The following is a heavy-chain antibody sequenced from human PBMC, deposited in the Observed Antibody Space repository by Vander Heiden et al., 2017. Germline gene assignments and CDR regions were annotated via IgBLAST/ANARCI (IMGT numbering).Heavy chain of an antibody. D-gene: IGHD4-17*01. V-gene: IGHV4-34*01. CDR3: ARSTTNYGGNSGY. CDR1: GGSFGGYY. CDR2: INHSGST. Sequence: QVQLQQWGAGLLKPSETLSLTCAVYGGSFGGYYWSWIRQPPGKGLEWIGEINHSGSTNYNPSLKSRVTISVDTSKNQFSLKLSSVTAADTAVYYCARSTTNYGGNSGYWGQGTLVTVSS. J-gene: IGHJ4*02.